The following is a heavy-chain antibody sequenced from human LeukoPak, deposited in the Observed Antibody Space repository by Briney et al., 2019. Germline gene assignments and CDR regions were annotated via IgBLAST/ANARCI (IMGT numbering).Heavy chain of an antibody. V-gene: IGHV1-2*02. D-gene: IGHD6-13*01. J-gene: IGHJ4*02. CDR3: ARGSSSWFYVAY. CDR1: GYTFPDYY. Sequence: GASVKVSCKASGYTFPDYYMHWVRQAPGQGGEWMGWINPDSGGTNYAQEFQDRVTMTRDTSISTAYMELSRLRSDDTAVYYCARGSSSWFYVAYWGQGTLVTVSS. CDR2: INPDSGGT.